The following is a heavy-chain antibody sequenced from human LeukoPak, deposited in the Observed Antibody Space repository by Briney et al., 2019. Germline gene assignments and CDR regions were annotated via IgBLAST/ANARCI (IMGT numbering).Heavy chain of an antibody. Sequence: ASVKVSCKASGYTFTSYYMHWVRQGPGQGLGWMGIINPSGGSTSYAQKFQGRVTMTRDTSTSTVHMELSSLRSEDTAVYYCARDTKLDVDTAMVPDYGGQGTLVTVSS. CDR2: INPSGGST. CDR3: ARDTKLDVDTAMVPDY. D-gene: IGHD5-18*01. CDR1: GYTFTSYY. J-gene: IGHJ4*02. V-gene: IGHV1-46*01.